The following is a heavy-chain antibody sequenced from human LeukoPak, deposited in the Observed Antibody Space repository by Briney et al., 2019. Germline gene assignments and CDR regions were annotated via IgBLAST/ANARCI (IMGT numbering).Heavy chain of an antibody. CDR1: GGSISSYY. CDR3: ARGSSSWHLFDY. Sequence: SSETLSLTCTVSGGSISSYYWSWIRQPPGKGLEWIGYIYYSGSTNYNPSLKSRVTISVDTSKNQFSLKLSSVTAADTAVYYCARGSSSWHLFDYWGQGTLVTVSS. J-gene: IGHJ4*02. V-gene: IGHV4-59*08. CDR2: IYYSGST. D-gene: IGHD6-13*01.